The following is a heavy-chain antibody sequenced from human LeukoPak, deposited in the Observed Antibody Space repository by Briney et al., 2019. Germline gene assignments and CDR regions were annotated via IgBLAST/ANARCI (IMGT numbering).Heavy chain of an antibody. CDR2: IYYSGST. J-gene: IGHJ4*02. D-gene: IGHD6-19*01. CDR1: GGSISSYY. Sequence: SETLSLTCTVSGGSISSYYWSWIRQPPGKGLEWIGYIYYSGSTNYNPSLKSRVTISVDTSKNQFSLKLSSVTAADTAVYYCATTRWLAHYFDYWGQGTLVTVSS. CDR3: ATTRWLAHYFDY. V-gene: IGHV4-59*12.